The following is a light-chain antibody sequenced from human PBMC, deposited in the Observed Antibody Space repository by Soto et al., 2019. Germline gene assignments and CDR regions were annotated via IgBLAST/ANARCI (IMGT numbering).Light chain of an antibody. V-gene: IGKV1-5*03. CDR3: QQYNSLWT. CDR2: KTS. J-gene: IGKJ1*01. CDR1: QSISFW. Sequence: DIQMTQSPSSLSASVGDRVTITCRASQSISFWLAWYQQKPGKAPRLLIYKTSSLESGVPSRFSGSGSGTEFTLTINSLQPDDFATYYCQQYNSLWTFGQGTKVEIK.